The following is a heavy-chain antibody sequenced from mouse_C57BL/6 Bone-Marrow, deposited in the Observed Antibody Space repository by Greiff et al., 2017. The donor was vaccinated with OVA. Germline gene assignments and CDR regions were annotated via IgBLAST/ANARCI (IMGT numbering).Heavy chain of an antibody. D-gene: IGHD4-1*01. CDR1: GYTFTDYY. J-gene: IGHJ2*01. CDR3: ARGDWDYFDY. V-gene: IGHV1-84*01. CDR2: IDPGSGNT. Sequence: QVQLQQSGPELVKPGASVKISCKASGYTFTDYYINWVKQRPGQGLEWIGWIDPGSGNTKYNEKFKGKATLTVDTSSSTAYMQLSSLTSEDSAVYFCARGDWDYFDYWGQGTTLTVSS.